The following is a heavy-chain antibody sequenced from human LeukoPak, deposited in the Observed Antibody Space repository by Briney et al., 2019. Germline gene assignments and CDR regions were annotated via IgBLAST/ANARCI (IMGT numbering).Heavy chain of an antibody. CDR1: GYTFTGYY. CDR2: INPNSGGT. CDR3: ARGGTGCQLLNDPYNWFDP. Sequence: ASVKVSCKASGYTFTGYYMHWVRQAPGQGLEWMGWINPNSGGTNYAQKFQGRVTMTRDTSISTAYMELSRLRSDDTAVYYCARGGTGCQLLNDPYNWFDPWGQGTLVTVSS. V-gene: IGHV1-2*02. D-gene: IGHD2-2*01. J-gene: IGHJ5*02.